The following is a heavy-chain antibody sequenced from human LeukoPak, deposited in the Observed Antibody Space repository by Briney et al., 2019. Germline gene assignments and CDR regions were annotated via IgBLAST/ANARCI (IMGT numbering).Heavy chain of an antibody. CDR3: ARGGGGLSYAHAFDI. Sequence: SETLSLTCTVSGDSVSSYWWNWIRQPAGKELEWIGRIYGSGSTNYNPSLKSRVTMSVDASKNHFSLKLSPVTAADTAVYYCARGGGGLSYAHAFDIWGQGTMVTVSS. CDR1: GDSVSSYW. CDR2: IYGSGST. V-gene: IGHV4-4*07. D-gene: IGHD2-15*01. J-gene: IGHJ3*02.